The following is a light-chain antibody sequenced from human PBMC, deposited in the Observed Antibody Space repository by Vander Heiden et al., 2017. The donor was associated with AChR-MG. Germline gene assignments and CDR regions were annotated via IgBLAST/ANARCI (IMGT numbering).Light chain of an antibody. J-gene: IGLJ3*02. CDR1: SNDIGGYNY. V-gene: IGLV2-14*03. CDR3: SSYASSRTRM. Sequence: QSALTQPASVSGSPGQSITISCTGTSNDIGGYNYVSWYQQHPGKAPKLVIYDVSNRPSGVSNRFSGSKSGNTASLTISGLQAEDEAYYYCSSYASSRTRMFGGGTKLTVL. CDR2: DVS.